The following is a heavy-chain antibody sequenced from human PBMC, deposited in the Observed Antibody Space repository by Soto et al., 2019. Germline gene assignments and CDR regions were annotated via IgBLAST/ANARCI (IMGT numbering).Heavy chain of an antibody. CDR3: ARGRYSSGWYPEYNWFDP. Sequence: EVPLVESGGGLVQPGGSLRLSCAASGFSFSSYWMSWVRQAPGKGLEWVANIKQDGSEKYYVDSVKGRFTISRDNAKNSVYLQMNSLRAEDTAVYYCARGRYSSGWYPEYNWFDPWGQGTLITVSS. CDR1: GFSFSSYW. CDR2: IKQDGSEK. V-gene: IGHV3-7*01. D-gene: IGHD6-19*01. J-gene: IGHJ5*02.